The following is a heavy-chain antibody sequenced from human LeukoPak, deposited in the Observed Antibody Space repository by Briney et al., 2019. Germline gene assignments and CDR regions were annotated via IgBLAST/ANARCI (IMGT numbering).Heavy chain of an antibody. CDR1: GGTFSSYA. D-gene: IGHD5-18*01. CDR2: IIPILGIA. J-gene: IGHJ4*02. V-gene: IGHV1-69*04. Sequence: SVKVSCKASGGTFSSYAISWVRQAPGQGLEWMGRIIPILGIANYAQKFQGRVTITADKSTSTAYMELSSLRSEDTAVYYCARSVQGYENDYWGQGTLVTVSS. CDR3: ARSVQGYENDY.